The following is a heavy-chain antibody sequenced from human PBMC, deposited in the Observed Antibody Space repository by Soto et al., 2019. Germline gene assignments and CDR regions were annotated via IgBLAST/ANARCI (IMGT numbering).Heavy chain of an antibody. D-gene: IGHD6-13*01. V-gene: IGHV4-39*01. Sequence: SETLSLTCTVSGGSISSSSYYWGWIRQPPGKGLEWIGSIYYSGSTYYNPSLKSRVTISVDTSKNQFSLKLSSVTAADTAVYYCASRKQQLFDPWGQGTLVTVSS. CDR3: ASRKQQLFDP. CDR2: IYYSGST. J-gene: IGHJ5*02. CDR1: GGSISSSSYY.